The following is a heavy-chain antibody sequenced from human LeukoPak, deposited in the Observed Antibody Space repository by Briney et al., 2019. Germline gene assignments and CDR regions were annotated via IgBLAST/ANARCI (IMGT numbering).Heavy chain of an antibody. CDR3: ARGVPYYYDSSGYYFAEYFQH. D-gene: IGHD3-22*01. V-gene: IGHV4-34*01. CDR1: GGSFSGYY. CDR2: SNHSGST. Sequence: SETLSLTYAVYGGSFSGYYWSWIRQPPGKGLEWIGESNHSGSTNYNPSLKSRVTISVDTSKNQFSLKLSSVTAADTAVYYCARGVPYYYDSSGYYFAEYFQHWGQGTLVTVSS. J-gene: IGHJ1*01.